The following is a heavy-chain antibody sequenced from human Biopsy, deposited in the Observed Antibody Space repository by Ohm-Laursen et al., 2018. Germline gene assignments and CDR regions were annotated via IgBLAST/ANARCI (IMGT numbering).Heavy chain of an antibody. V-gene: IGHV3-43D*04. Sequence: SLRLSCAAFGFTFDDYGMHWVRQAPGKGLEWVSLISWDGRTRYYADSVKGRFTISRDNSKNSLYLQMNSLRLKDTALYFCARAFRGQYFYYYYGMDVWGQGTTVTVSS. CDR3: ARAFRGQYFYYYYGMDV. CDR1: GFTFDDYG. D-gene: IGHD3-9*01. J-gene: IGHJ6*02. CDR2: ISWDGRTR.